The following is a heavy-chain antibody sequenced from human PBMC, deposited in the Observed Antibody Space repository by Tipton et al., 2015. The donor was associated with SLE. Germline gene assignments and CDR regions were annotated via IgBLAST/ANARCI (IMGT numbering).Heavy chain of an antibody. J-gene: IGHJ3*02. Sequence: TLSLTCTVSGVSISGGYYYWNWIRQPAGKGLEWIGRIYTSGSLYSSGNPNYNPSLKSRVTISVDKSKNQFSLKLTSVTAADTAVYYCARKTAYCSGADCYIDAFDIWGQGTMVIVSS. CDR1: GVSISGGYYY. V-gene: IGHV4-61*02. CDR3: ARKTAYCSGADCYIDAFDI. D-gene: IGHD2-15*01. CDR2: IYTSGSLYSSGNP.